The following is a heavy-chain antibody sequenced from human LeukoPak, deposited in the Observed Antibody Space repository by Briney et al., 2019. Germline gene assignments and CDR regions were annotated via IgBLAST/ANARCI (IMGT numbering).Heavy chain of an antibody. CDR1: GGTFSSYA. V-gene: IGHV1-69*13. Sequence: ASVKVSCKASGGTFSSYAICWVRQAPGQGLEWMGGIIPIFGTANYAQKFQGRVTITADESTSTAYMELSSLRSEDTAVYYCASMWRGYNPFDYWGQGTLVTVSS. CDR2: IIPIFGTA. D-gene: IGHD5-24*01. CDR3: ASMWRGYNPFDY. J-gene: IGHJ4*02.